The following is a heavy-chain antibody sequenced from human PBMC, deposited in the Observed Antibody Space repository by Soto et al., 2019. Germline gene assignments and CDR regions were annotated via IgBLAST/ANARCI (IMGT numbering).Heavy chain of an antibody. Sequence: GASVKVSCKVSGYTLTELSMHWVRQAPGKGLEWIGGFDPEDGETIYAQKFQGRVTMNEDTSTDTAYMELSRLRSEDTAVYYCATGDGRIYFFWGQGTLVTVSS. D-gene: IGHD3-10*01. CDR2: FDPEDGET. V-gene: IGHV1-24*01. J-gene: IGHJ4*02. CDR3: ATGDGRIYFF. CDR1: GYTLTELS.